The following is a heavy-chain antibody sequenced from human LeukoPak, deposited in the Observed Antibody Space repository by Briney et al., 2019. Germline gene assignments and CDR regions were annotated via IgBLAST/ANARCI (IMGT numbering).Heavy chain of an antibody. V-gene: IGHV4-61*02. CDR2: LYSSGST. Sequence: PSETLSLTCTVSGGSINSGNYHWSWIRQPAGKGLEWIGRLYSSGSTKYNPSLKSRVTISGDTSDNQISLELSSVTAADTAVYYCVRDFSGYTYYMDIWGKGTTVTVPS. J-gene: IGHJ6*03. D-gene: IGHD3-22*01. CDR1: GGSINSGNYH. CDR3: VRDFSGYTYYMDI.